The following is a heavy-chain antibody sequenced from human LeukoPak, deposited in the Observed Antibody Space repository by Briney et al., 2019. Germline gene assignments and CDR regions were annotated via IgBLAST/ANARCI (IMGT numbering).Heavy chain of an antibody. V-gene: IGHV4-4*02. CDR2: IYHSGST. CDR1: GGSISSSNW. Sequence: PSGTLSLTCAVSGGSISSSNWWSWVRQPPGKGLEWFGEIYHSGSTNYNPSLKSRVTISVDKSKNQFSLKLSSVTAADTAVYYCARDADYYDSSGYGGSGDYWGQGTLVTVSS. D-gene: IGHD3-22*01. J-gene: IGHJ4*02. CDR3: ARDADYYDSSGYGGSGDY.